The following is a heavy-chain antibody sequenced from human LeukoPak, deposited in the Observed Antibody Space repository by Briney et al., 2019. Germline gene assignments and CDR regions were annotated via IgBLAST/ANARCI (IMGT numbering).Heavy chain of an antibody. Sequence: SETLSLTCTVSGGSISSFYWSWIRQPPGKGLEWIGYIYYSGSTNYNPSLKSRVTISVDTSKNQFSLELSSVTAADTAVYYCARTRRWLQLGFDYWGQGTLVTVSS. V-gene: IGHV4-59*01. CDR3: ARTRRWLQLGFDY. J-gene: IGHJ4*02. D-gene: IGHD5-24*01. CDR1: GGSISSFY. CDR2: IYYSGST.